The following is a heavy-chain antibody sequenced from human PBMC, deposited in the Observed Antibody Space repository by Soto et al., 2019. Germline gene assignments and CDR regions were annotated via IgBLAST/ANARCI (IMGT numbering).Heavy chain of an antibody. D-gene: IGHD3-10*01. Sequence: EVQLVESGGGLVQPGGSLRLSCAASGFTFYTYEMNWVRQAPGKGPEWVSYISSSGSTTYYADSVKGRFTISRDNAKNSLYLQMYSLRAEDTAIYYCATRSGGGGAFDFWGQGTMVTVSS. CDR3: ATRSGGGGAFDF. CDR1: GFTFYTYE. V-gene: IGHV3-48*03. CDR2: ISSSGSTT. J-gene: IGHJ3*01.